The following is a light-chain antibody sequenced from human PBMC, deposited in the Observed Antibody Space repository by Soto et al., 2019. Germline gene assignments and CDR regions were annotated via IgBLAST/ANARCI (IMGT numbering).Light chain of an antibody. CDR3: CSYAGSPMV. CDR1: SSDVGSYNL. Sequence: QPVLTQPASVSGSPGQSITISCTGTSSDVGSYNLVSWYQQHPGKAPKLMIYEGSKRPSGVSNRFSGSKSGNTASLTISGLQAEDEADYYCCSYAGSPMVFGGGTKLTVL. CDR2: EGS. J-gene: IGLJ3*02. V-gene: IGLV2-23*01.